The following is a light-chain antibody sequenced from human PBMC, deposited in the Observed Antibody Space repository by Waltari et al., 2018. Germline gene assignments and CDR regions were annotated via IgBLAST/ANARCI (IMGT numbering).Light chain of an antibody. Sequence: DIVMTQSPLSLPVTPGEPASISCRSSQSLLYSNGYNYLDWYLQKPGQSPQLLIYLGSNQASGVPDRFSGSGSGTDFTLKISRVEAEDVGVYYCMQAVQTPFTFGPGTKVDIK. V-gene: IGKV2-28*01. CDR3: MQAVQTPFT. CDR1: QSLLYSNGYNY. J-gene: IGKJ3*01. CDR2: LGS.